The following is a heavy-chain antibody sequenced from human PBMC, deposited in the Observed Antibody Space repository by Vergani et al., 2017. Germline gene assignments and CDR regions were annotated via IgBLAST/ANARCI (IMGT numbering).Heavy chain of an antibody. D-gene: IGHD3-10*01. CDR1: GFTSAGYD. J-gene: IGHJ5*02. CDR2: ISWNSNSI. CDR3: AKDLGTSAGGGGFDP. V-gene: IGHV3-9*02. Sequence: EVQLEESGGGLVMPGRSLRLSCVASGFTSAGYDMHWVRQAPRKGLEWVSGISWNSNSIGYAASVKGRFTISRDNAKNSRYLQINSLRADDTALYCCAKDLGTSAGGGGFDPWGQGTMVTVSS.